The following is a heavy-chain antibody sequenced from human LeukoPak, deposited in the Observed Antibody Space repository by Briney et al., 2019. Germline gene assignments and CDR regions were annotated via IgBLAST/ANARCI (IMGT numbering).Heavy chain of an antibody. D-gene: IGHD3-3*01. CDR2: ISGGST. V-gene: IGHV3-23*01. J-gene: IGHJ4*02. CDR3: AKDRIIFGASDY. Sequence: PGGSLRLSCAASGFTFSSYAMSWVRQAPGKGLEWVSAISGGSTYYADSVKGRFTISRDNSKNTLYLQMNSLRAEDTAVYYCAKDRIIFGASDYWGQGTLVTVSS. CDR1: GFTFSSYA.